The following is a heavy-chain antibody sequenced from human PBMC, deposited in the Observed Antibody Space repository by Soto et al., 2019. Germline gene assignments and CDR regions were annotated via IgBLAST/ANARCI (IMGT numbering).Heavy chain of an antibody. D-gene: IGHD3-16*02. CDR1: GFTFSSYA. Sequence: GGSLRLSCAASGFTFSSYAMHWVRQAPGKGLEWVAVISYDGSNKYYADSVKGRFTISRDNSKNTLYLQMNSLRAEDTAVYYCARDTIRLGELSRRSFDYWGQGTLVTVSS. V-gene: IGHV3-30-3*01. CDR3: ARDTIRLGELSRRSFDY. CDR2: ISYDGSNK. J-gene: IGHJ4*02.